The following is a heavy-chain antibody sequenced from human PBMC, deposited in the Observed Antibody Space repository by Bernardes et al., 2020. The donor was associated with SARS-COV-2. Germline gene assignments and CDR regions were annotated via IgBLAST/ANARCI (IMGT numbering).Heavy chain of an antibody. V-gene: IGHV3-7*01. Sequence: GGSLRLSCAASGVNFSDYWMTWVRQAPGKGLQWVANINQRGDETYYVESVRGRFNISRDNAKSSVDLRLSRLRPEDTAVYFSGLGFMPLFARRGQGTLVTVS. CDR3: GLGFMPLFAR. CDR1: GVNFSDYW. D-gene: IGHD7-27*01. CDR2: INQRGDET. J-gene: IGHJ4*02.